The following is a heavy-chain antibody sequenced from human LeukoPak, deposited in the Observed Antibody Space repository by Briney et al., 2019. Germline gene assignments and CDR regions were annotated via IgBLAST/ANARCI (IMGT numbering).Heavy chain of an antibody. V-gene: IGHV3-9*01. CDR1: GFTFDDYA. J-gene: IGHJ3*02. CDR3: ARPKGPQVFDI. Sequence: GGSLRLSCAASGFTFDDYAMHWVRQAPGKGLEWVSGISWNSGSIGYADSVKGRFTISRDNAKHSLYLQMNSLRAEDTAVYHCARPKGPQVFDIWGQGTMVTVSS. CDR2: ISWNSGSI.